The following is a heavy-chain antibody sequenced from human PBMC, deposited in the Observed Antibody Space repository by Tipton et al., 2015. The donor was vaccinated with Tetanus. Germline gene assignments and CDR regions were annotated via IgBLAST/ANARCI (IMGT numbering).Heavy chain of an antibody. D-gene: IGHD1-1*01. J-gene: IGHJ4*02. CDR3: ARANNEFPKKGPFDS. V-gene: IGHV4-39*01. CDR1: GGSISGSSYY. Sequence: TLSLTCSVSGGSISGSSYYWSWIRQPPGKALEWIGGIYYSGSTFYHPSLQSRVTISVDTSKNQFSLRLSSVTAADTAVYYCARANNEFPKKGPFDSWGQGRLVIVSS. CDR2: IYYSGST.